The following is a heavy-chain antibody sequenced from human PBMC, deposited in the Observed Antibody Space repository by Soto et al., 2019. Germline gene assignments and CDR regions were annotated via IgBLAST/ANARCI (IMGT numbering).Heavy chain of an antibody. CDR2: INSDGSST. Sequence: EVQLVESGGGLVQPGGSLRLSCAASGFTFSSYWMHWVRQAPGKGLVWVSRINSDGSSTSYADSVKGRFTISRDNAKNTLYLQMNSLRAEDTAVYYCAREEDYGDYNWFDPWGQGTLVTVSS. J-gene: IGHJ5*02. CDR1: GFTFSSYW. D-gene: IGHD4-17*01. CDR3: AREEDYGDYNWFDP. V-gene: IGHV3-74*01.